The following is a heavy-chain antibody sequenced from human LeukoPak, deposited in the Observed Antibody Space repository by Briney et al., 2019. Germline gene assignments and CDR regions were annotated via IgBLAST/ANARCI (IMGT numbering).Heavy chain of an antibody. CDR1: GFTFSGYA. J-gene: IGHJ4*02. CDR3: AKDNVEMATVTLDY. V-gene: IGHV3-23*01. CDR2: ISGSGGST. D-gene: IGHD5-24*01. Sequence: GGSLRLSCAASGFTFSGYAMSWVRQAPGKGLEWVSTISGSGGSTYYADSVKGRFTISRDNSKNTPYLQMNSLRAEDTAVYYCAKDNVEMATVTLDYWGQGTLVTVSS.